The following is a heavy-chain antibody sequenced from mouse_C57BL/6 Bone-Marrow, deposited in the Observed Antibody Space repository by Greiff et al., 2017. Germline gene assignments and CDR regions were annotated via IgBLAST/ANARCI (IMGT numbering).Heavy chain of an antibody. CDR1: GYTFTDYE. Sequence: QVHVKQSGAELVRPGASVTLSCKASGYTFTDYEMHWVKQTPVHGLEWIGAIDPETGGTDYNQKFKGKAILTADTSSSTAYMELRSLTSEDSAVYYCTRGGILITTVVANWYFDVWGTGTTVTVSS. J-gene: IGHJ1*03. CDR2: IDPETGGT. D-gene: IGHD1-1*01. CDR3: TRGGILITTVVANWYFDV. V-gene: IGHV1-15*01.